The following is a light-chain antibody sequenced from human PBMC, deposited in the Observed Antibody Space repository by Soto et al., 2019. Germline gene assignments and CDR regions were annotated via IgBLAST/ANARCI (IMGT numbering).Light chain of an antibody. V-gene: IGKV3-15*01. Sequence: EIVMTQSPATLSVSPGERATLSCRASQSVSSNLAWYQQKPGQAPRLLIYDASTRAIGSTARFSASGSGTESTLILSGLPSQDLALYYCQQYTNWPRYTFDQGTKVVSK. CDR2: DAS. J-gene: IGKJ2*01. CDR1: QSVSSN. CDR3: QQYTNWPRYT.